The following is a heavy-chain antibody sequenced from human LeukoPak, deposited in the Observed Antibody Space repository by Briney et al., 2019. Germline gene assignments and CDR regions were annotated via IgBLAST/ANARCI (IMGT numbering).Heavy chain of an antibody. CDR3: ARRLTQYDCFDP. CDR2: TYYRSTWYN. V-gene: IGHV6-1*01. D-gene: IGHD2-2*01. CDR1: GDGFSSNSVT. Sequence: SQTLSLTCAISGDGFSSNSVTWNWIRQSPWRGLEWLGRTYYRSTWYNDYAVSVRGRITVNPDTSKNQFSLHLNSVTPEDTAVYYCARRLTQYDCFDPWGQGILVTVSS. J-gene: IGHJ5*02.